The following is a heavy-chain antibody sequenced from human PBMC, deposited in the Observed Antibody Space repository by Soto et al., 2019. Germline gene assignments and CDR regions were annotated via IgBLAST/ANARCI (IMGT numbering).Heavy chain of an antibody. CDR3: ARVVGLVTTRSYFDY. CDR1: GGTFSSYA. Sequence: GASVKVSCKASGGTFSSYAISWVRQAPGQGLEWMGGIIPIFGTANYAQKFQGRVTITADESTSTAYMELSSLRSEDTAVYYCARVVGLVTTRSYFDYWGQGTLVTVSS. D-gene: IGHD4-17*01. CDR2: IIPIFGTA. V-gene: IGHV1-69*13. J-gene: IGHJ4*02.